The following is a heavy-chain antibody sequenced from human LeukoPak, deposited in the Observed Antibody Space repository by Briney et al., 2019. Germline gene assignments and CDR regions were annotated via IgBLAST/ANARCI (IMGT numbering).Heavy chain of an antibody. J-gene: IGHJ4*02. D-gene: IGHD6-19*01. CDR3: ARGMEDLWLVHDDFDY. Sequence: ASVKVSCTASGFTFTSYDINWVRQATGQGLEWMGWMNPNSGNTGYAQKFQGRVTMTRNTSISTAYMNLSSLRSDDTAVYYCARGMEDLWLVHDDFDYWGQGTLVTVSS. V-gene: IGHV1-8*01. CDR1: GFTFTSYD. CDR2: MNPNSGNT.